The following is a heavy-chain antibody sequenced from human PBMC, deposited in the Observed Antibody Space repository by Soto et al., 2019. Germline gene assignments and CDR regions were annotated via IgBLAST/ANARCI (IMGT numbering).Heavy chain of an antibody. CDR1: GGSISSSSYY. Sequence: QLQLQESGPGLVKPSETLSLTCTVSGGSISSSSYYWGWIRQPPGKGLEWIGSIYYSGSTYYNPSLKSRVTISVDTSKNQFSLKLSSVTAADTAVYYCARILGSSGYYYGYYYCMDVWGQGTTVTVSS. D-gene: IGHD3-22*01. CDR2: IYYSGST. V-gene: IGHV4-39*01. J-gene: IGHJ6*02. CDR3: ARILGSSGYYYGYYYCMDV.